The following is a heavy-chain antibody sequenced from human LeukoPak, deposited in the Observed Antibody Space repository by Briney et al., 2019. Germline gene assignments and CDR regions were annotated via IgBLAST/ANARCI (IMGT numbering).Heavy chain of an antibody. Sequence: GGSLRLSCAASGFTFSSYGMHWVRQAPGKGLEWVAVISYDGSNKYYADSVKGRFTISRDNSKNTLYLQMNSLRAEDAAVYYCARDPSGSYFSSGIDYWGRGSLVTVPS. J-gene: IGHJ4*02. V-gene: IGHV3-30*03. CDR2: ISYDGSNK. D-gene: IGHD1-26*01. CDR1: GFTFSSYG. CDR3: ARDPSGSYFSSGIDY.